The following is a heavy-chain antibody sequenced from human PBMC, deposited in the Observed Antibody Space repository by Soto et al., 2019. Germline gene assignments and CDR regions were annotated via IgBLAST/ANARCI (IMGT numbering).Heavy chain of an antibody. CDR2: IVPSLDTT. J-gene: IGHJ6*02. Sequence: QVHLVQSGTEVKKPGSSVKVSCKASGGTFSSSGFSWVRQAPGQGLEWMGMIVPSLDTTNYAQKFQARVTITADEVTSTVYMVLRSLRSEDMAVYYCARWPQPRYTADPYAVDVWGQGTRVIVSS. CDR1: GGTFSSSG. V-gene: IGHV1-69*11. CDR3: ARWPQPRYTADPYAVDV. D-gene: IGHD3-16*02.